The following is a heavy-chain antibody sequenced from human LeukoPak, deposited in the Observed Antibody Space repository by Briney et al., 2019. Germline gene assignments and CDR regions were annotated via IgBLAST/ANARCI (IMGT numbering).Heavy chain of an antibody. Sequence: GGSLRLSCAASGFTFDDYAMHWVRQAPGKGLEWVSLISGDGGSTYYADSVKGRFTISRDNSKNSLYLQMNSLRTEDTALYYCATHIVVVTGIPHDAFDIWGQGKMVTVSS. D-gene: IGHD2-21*02. V-gene: IGHV3-43*02. J-gene: IGHJ3*02. CDR2: ISGDGGST. CDR1: GFTFDDYA. CDR3: ATHIVVVTGIPHDAFDI.